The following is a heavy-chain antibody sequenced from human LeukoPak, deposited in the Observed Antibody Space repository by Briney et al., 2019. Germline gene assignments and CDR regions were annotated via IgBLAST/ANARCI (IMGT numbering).Heavy chain of an antibody. D-gene: IGHD1-26*01. CDR3: AKDLEWELQSGAFDI. V-gene: IGHV3-23*01. Sequence: GGSLRLSCAASGFTFSSYAMSWVRLAPGKGLEWVSAISGSGGSTYYADSVKGRFTISRDNSKNTLYLQMNSLRAEDTAVYYCAKDLEWELQSGAFDIWGQGTMVTVSS. CDR1: GFTFSSYA. CDR2: ISGSGGST. J-gene: IGHJ3*02.